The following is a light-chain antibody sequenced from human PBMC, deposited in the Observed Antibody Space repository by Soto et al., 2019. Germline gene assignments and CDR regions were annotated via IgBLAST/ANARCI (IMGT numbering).Light chain of an antibody. V-gene: IGKV3-20*01. CDR3: QHYDSLPIT. J-gene: IGKJ5*01. CDR2: GAS. Sequence: EIVLTQSPGTLSLSPGERATLSCRASQGVSSSYLAWYQQKPGQPPRLLIYGASSRATGIPDRFSGSGSGTDFTLAISRLEPEDFAVFYCQHYDSLPITFGQGTRLEIK. CDR1: QGVSSSY.